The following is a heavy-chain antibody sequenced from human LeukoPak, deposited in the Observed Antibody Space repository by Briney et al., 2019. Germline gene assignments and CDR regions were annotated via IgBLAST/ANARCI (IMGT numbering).Heavy chain of an antibody. J-gene: IGHJ5*02. V-gene: IGHV1-2*02. Sequence: ASVKVSCKASGYTFTGYHMHWVRQAPGQGLEWMGWINPNSGGTTYAQTFQDRVTMTRDTSISTAYMELSRLRSDDTAVYYCAKLQSSSWPNWFDPWGQGTLVTVSS. CDR2: INPNSGGT. CDR3: AKLQSSSWPNWFDP. CDR1: GYTFTGYH. D-gene: IGHD6-13*01.